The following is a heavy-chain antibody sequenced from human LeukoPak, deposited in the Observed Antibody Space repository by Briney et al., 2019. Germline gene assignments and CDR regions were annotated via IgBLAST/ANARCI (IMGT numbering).Heavy chain of an antibody. CDR3: ASPPSGHCTNGVCYLWSGNWFDP. CDR2: IYYSGST. CDR1: GGSISSSSYY. J-gene: IGHJ5*02. V-gene: IGHV4-39*01. Sequence: SETLSLTCTVSGGSISSSSYYWGWIRQPPGKGLERIGSIYYSGSTYYNPSLKSRVTISVDTSKNQFSLKLSSVTAADTAVYYCASPPSGHCTNGVCYLWSGNWFDPWGQGTLVTVSS. D-gene: IGHD2-8*01.